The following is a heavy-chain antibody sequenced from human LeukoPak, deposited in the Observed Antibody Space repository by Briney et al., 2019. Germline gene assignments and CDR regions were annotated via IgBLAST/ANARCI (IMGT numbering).Heavy chain of an antibody. J-gene: IGHJ4*02. D-gene: IGHD1-26*01. CDR3: ARGEWDLLFDY. Sequence: SETLSLTCTVSGASVNRHYWSWIRQPPGKGLEWIGYIFYSGSTNYNPSLKSRVTISVDTSKNQFSLKLSSVTAADTAVYYCARGEWDLLFDYWGQGTLVTVSS. CDR1: GASVNRHY. CDR2: IFYSGST. V-gene: IGHV4-59*02.